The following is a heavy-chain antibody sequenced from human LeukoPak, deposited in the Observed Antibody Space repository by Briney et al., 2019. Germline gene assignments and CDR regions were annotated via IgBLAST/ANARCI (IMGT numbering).Heavy chain of an antibody. CDR3: AELGITMIGGV. J-gene: IGHJ6*04. CDR1: GFTFSSYE. CDR2: ISSSGSTI. D-gene: IGHD3-10*02. Sequence: GSLRLPCAASGFTFSSYEMNWVRQAPGTGLEWVSYISSSGSTIYYADSVKGRFTISRDNAKNSLYLQMNSLRAEDTAVYYCAELGITMIGGVWGKGTTVTISS. V-gene: IGHV3-48*03.